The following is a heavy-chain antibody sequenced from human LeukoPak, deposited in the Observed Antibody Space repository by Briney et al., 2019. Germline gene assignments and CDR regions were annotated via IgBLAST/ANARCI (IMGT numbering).Heavy chain of an antibody. V-gene: IGHV3-7*01. CDR1: GFTFSSYW. Sequence: GGSLRLSCAASGFTFSSYWMSWVRQAPGKGLEWVANIKQDGSEKYYVDSMKGRFTISRDNAKKLLYLQMNSLRAEDTAVYYCAREVSGYYDSSGYYYPDYWGQGTLVTVSS. D-gene: IGHD3-22*01. CDR2: IKQDGSEK. J-gene: IGHJ4*02. CDR3: AREVSGYYDSSGYYYPDY.